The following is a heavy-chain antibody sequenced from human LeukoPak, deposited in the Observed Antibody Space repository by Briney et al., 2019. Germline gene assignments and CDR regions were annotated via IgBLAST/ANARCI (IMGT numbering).Heavy chain of an antibody. V-gene: IGHV3-30*04. CDR2: ISYDGSNK. CDR1: GFTFSSYA. CDR3: AREFTQTYYYDSSGYNHDAFDI. J-gene: IGHJ3*02. D-gene: IGHD3-22*01. Sequence: GGSLRLSCAASGFTFSSYAMHWVRQAPGKGLEWVAVISYDGSNKYYADSVKGRFTISRDNSKNTLYLQMNSLRAEDTAVYYCAREFTQTYYYDSSGYNHDAFDIWGQGTMVTVSS.